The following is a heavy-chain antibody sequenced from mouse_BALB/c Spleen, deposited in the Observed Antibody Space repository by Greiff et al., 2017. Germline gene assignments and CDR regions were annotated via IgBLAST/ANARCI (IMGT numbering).Heavy chain of an antibody. Sequence: VQLVESGAELAKPGASVKMSCKASGYTFTSYWMHWVKQRPGQGLEWIGYINPSTGYTEYNQKFKDKATLTADKSSSTAYMQLSSLTSEDSAVYYCAREGNYDYYAMDYWGQGTSVTVSS. CDR1: GYTFTSYW. D-gene: IGHD2-1*01. CDR3: AREGNYDYYAMDY. J-gene: IGHJ4*01. V-gene: IGHV1-7*01. CDR2: INPSTGYT.